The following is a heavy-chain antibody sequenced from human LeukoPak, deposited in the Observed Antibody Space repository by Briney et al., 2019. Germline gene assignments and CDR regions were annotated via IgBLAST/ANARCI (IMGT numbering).Heavy chain of an antibody. CDR3: ARVRVVRGVIADYYYYYGMDV. J-gene: IGHJ6*02. D-gene: IGHD3-10*01. CDR1: GYTFTSYY. Sequence: ASVKVSCKASGYTFTSYYMHWVRQAPGQGLEWMGWMNPNSGNTGYAQKFQGRVTMTRNTSISTAYMELSSLRSEDTAVYYCARVRVVRGVIADYYYYYGMDVWGQGTTVTVSS. V-gene: IGHV1-8*02. CDR2: MNPNSGNT.